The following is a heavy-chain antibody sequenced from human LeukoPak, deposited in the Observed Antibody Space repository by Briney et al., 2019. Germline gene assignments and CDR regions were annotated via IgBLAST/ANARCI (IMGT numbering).Heavy chain of an antibody. CDR1: GGSVSSSY. J-gene: IGHJ4*02. CDR2: ISYSGST. V-gene: IGHV4-59*02. Sequence: PSETLSLTCTVSGGSVSSSYWNWIRQPPGKGLEWIGFISYSGSTNYNPSLRHRVTISIDTSKNEFSLSLSSVTAADTAVYYCAREPAAPISYFDYWGQGALVTVSS. D-gene: IGHD6-13*01. CDR3: AREPAAPISYFDY.